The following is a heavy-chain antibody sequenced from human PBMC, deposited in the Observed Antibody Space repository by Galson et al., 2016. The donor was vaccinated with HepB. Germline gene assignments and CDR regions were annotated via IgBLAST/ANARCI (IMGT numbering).Heavy chain of an antibody. V-gene: IGHV4-59*01. J-gene: IGHJ4*02. D-gene: IGHD5-24*01. CDR1: GVSISSYY. CDR2: MYYSGST. Sequence: ETLSLTCTVSGVSISSYYWGWIRQPPGQGLEWIAYMYYSGSTNYNPSLKSRVSMSVDTSKNQFSLNVTSVGAADTAVYFCARVRDGYNLDYWGQGILVTVSS. CDR3: ARVRDGYNLDY.